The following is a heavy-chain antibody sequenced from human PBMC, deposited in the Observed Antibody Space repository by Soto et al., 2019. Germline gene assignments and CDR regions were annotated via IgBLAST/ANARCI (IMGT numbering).Heavy chain of an antibody. J-gene: IGHJ4*02. Sequence: GGSLRLSCSASGFTFSNCAMSWVRQSPGKGLEWVSTISGRGGSTYYADSVKGRLTISRDNSKNTLFLQMNSLRAEDAAVYYCAKRFYREEDGYNFFDSWGQGTLVTVSS. CDR2: ISGRGGST. CDR1: GFTFSNCA. CDR3: AKRFYREEDGYNFFDS. V-gene: IGHV3-23*01. D-gene: IGHD5-12*01.